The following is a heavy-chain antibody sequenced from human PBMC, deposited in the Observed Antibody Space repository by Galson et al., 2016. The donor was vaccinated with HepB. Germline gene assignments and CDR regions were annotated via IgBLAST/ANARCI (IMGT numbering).Heavy chain of an antibody. V-gene: IGHV3-13*01. Sequence: SLRLSCAASGFPFSSYDMHWVRQSTGKGLEWVSGIGTAGDTFYARSVKGRFNTSRENAENSLYLQMNSLRVGDTAVYYCARGGLGYCTGGGCTPFDPWGQGTLVTVSS. CDR3: ARGGLGYCTGGGCTPFDP. CDR2: IGTAGDT. D-gene: IGHD2-8*02. J-gene: IGHJ5*02. CDR1: GFPFSSYD.